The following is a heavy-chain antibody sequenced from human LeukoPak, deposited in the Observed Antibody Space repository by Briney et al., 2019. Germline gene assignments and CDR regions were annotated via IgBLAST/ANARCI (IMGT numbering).Heavy chain of an antibody. V-gene: IGHV1-18*01. Sequence: GASVKVSCKASGYTFTSYGISWVRQAPGQGLEWMGWISAYNGNTNYVQKLQGRVTMTTDTSTSTAYTELKSLRSDDTAVYYCARVLRRDILTGYYPRYYYYGMDVWGQGTTVTVSS. CDR1: GYTFTSYG. CDR3: ARVLRRDILTGYYPRYYYYGMDV. J-gene: IGHJ6*02. D-gene: IGHD3-9*01. CDR2: ISAYNGNT.